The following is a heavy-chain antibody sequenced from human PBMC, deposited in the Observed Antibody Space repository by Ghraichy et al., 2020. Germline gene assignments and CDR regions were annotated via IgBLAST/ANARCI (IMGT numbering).Heavy chain of an antibody. V-gene: IGHV3-23*01. D-gene: IGHD6-19*01. Sequence: GGSLRLSCSASGLIFSNYGMSWVRQVPGKGLEWVASITGRGDSENYTDSVKGRFTISRDNSKNTLYLQLNSLRDEDTGIFYCAKDVGQQWLEYYFDKWCQGTIVPVS. CDR1: GLIFSNYG. J-gene: IGHJ4*02. CDR3: AKDVGQQWLEYYFDK. CDR2: ITGRGDSE.